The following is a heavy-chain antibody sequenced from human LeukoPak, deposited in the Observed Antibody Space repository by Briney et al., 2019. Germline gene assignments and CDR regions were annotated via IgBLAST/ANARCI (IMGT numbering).Heavy chain of an antibody. D-gene: IGHD5-12*01. Sequence: GASVKVSCKASGYTFTSYGISWVRQAPGQGLEWMGWISAYNGNTNYAQKLQGRVTMTTDTSTSTAYMEPRSLRSDDTAVYYCARVRGYSGYDLYAGSDRPFDYWGQGTLVTVSS. CDR3: ARVRGYSGYDLYAGSDRPFDY. CDR2: ISAYNGNT. CDR1: GYTFTSYG. V-gene: IGHV1-18*01. J-gene: IGHJ4*02.